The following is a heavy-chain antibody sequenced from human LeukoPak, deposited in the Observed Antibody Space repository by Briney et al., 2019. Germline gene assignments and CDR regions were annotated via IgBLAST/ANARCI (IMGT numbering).Heavy chain of an antibody. V-gene: IGHV1-2*02. J-gene: IGHJ4*02. CDR3: ARDRDRKWRVYFDY. CDR1: GYTFTGYY. CDR2: INPNSGGT. D-gene: IGHD1-26*01. Sequence: ASVKVSCKSSGYTFTGYYMHWVRQAPGQGLEWMGWINPNSGGTNYAQKFQGRVTMTRDTSISTAYMELSRLRADDTAVYYCARDRDRKWRVYFDYGAQGPRLPLPS.